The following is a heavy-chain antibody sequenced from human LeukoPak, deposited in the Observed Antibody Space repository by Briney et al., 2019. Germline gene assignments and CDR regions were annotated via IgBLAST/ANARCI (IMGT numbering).Heavy chain of an antibody. Sequence: GGSLRLSCAASGFTFSSYGMHWVRQAPGKGLEWVAVIWYDGSNKHYADSVKGRFTISRDNSKNTLYLQMNSLRAEDTAVYYCARENYDFWSGYLAYYYYMDVWGKGTTVTVSS. J-gene: IGHJ6*03. CDR3: ARENYDFWSGYLAYYYYMDV. CDR2: IWYDGSNK. CDR1: GFTFSSYG. D-gene: IGHD3-3*01. V-gene: IGHV3-33*01.